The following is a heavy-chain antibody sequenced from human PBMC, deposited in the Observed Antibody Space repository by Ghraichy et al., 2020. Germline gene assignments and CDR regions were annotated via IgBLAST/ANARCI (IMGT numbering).Heavy chain of an antibody. V-gene: IGHV3-30*02. CDR3: AKEYSGYEKVGGY. CDR2: IRYDGSNK. D-gene: IGHD5-12*01. CDR1: GFTFSSYG. Sequence: GGSLRLSCAASGFTFSSYGMHWVRQAPGKGLEWVAFIRYDGSNKYYADSVKGRFTISRDNSKNTLYLQMNSLRAEDTAVYYCAKEYSGYEKVGGYWGQGTLVTVSS. J-gene: IGHJ4*02.